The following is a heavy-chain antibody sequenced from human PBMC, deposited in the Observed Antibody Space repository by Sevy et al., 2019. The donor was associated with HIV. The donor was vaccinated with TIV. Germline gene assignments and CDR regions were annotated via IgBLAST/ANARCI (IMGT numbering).Heavy chain of an antibody. V-gene: IGHV3-53*01. CDR2: IYSSGNT. CDR3: ARETISGYNL. CDR1: GFTVSSNY. D-gene: IGHD5-12*01. J-gene: IGHJ4*02. Sequence: GGSLRLSCAASGFTVSSNYMSWVRQAPGKGLEWVSAIYSSGNTYYAASVKGRVTISRDNSKNTVYLQINSLRAEDTAVYYCARETISGYNLWGQGTLVTVSS.